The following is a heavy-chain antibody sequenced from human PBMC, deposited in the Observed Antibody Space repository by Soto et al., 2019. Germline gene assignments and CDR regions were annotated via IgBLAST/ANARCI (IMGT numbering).Heavy chain of an antibody. D-gene: IGHD3-10*01. Sequence: SETLSLTCAVSGGSISSSNWWSWVRQPPGKGLEWIGEIYHSGSTNYNPSLKSRVTVSVDKSKNQFSLKLSSVTAADTAVYYCARDSYYGSGSIDYWGQGTLVTAPQ. CDR3: ARDSYYGSGSIDY. CDR1: GGSISSSNW. CDR2: IYHSGST. J-gene: IGHJ4*02. V-gene: IGHV4-4*02.